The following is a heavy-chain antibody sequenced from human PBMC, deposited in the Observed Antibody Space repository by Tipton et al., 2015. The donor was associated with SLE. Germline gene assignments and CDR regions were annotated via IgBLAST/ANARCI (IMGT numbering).Heavy chain of an antibody. V-gene: IGHV3-13*01. D-gene: IGHD1-26*01. J-gene: IGHJ5*02. CDR1: GFTFSSYD. CDR2: IGTAGDT. CDR3: ARGGGSYNWFDP. Sequence: SLRLSCAASGFTFSSYDMHWVRQATGKGLEWVSAIGTAGDTYYPGSVKGRFTISRENAKNSLYLQMNSLRARDTAVYYCARGGGSYNWFDPWGQGTLVTVSS.